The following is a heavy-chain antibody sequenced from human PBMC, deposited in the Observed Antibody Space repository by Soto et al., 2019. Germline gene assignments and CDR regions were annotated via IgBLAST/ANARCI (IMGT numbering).Heavy chain of an antibody. CDR3: AKDRSGYSNYVGYFDY. J-gene: IGHJ4*02. CDR1: GFTFNNYP. V-gene: IGHV3-23*01. CDR2: ISATGGTT. D-gene: IGHD4-4*01. Sequence: PGGSLRLSCAASGFTFNNYPMSWVRQAPGKGLEWVSSISATGGTTYYADSVRGRFTIFRDNSGNTLYLQLSSLRAEDTAVYSCAKDRSGYSNYVGYFDYWGQGTLVTVSS.